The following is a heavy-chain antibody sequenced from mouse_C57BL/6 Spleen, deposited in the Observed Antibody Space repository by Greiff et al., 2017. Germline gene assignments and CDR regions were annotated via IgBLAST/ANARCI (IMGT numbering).Heavy chain of an antibody. Sequence: QVQLQQSGPGLVQPSQSLSITCPVSGFSLTSYGVHWVRQSPGQGLEWLGVIWSGGSTDYNAAFISRLSISKDNSKSQVFFKMNRLQADDTAIYYCARNDYDYYAMDYWGQGTSVTVSS. D-gene: IGHD2-4*01. CDR3: ARNDYDYYAMDY. J-gene: IGHJ4*01. CDR2: IWSGGST. V-gene: IGHV2-2*01. CDR1: GFSLTSYG.